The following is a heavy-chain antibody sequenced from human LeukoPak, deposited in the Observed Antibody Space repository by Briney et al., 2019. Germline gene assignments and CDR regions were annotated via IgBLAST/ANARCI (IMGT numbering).Heavy chain of an antibody. J-gene: IGHJ4*02. V-gene: IGHV3-15*01. Sequence: PGGSLRLSCAASGFTFSNAWMSWVRQAPGKGLEWVGRIKGTTDGGTTDYAAPVKGRFTISRDDSKNTLYVQMNSLKTGDTAVYYCTGRTYGYWGQGTLVTVSS. CDR2: IKGTTDGGTT. CDR3: TGRTYGY. D-gene: IGHD2-8*01. CDR1: GFTFSNAW.